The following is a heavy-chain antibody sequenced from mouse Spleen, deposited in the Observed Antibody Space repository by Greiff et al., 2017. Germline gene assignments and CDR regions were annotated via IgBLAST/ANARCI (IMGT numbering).Heavy chain of an antibody. CDR2: IDTSDSYT. Sequence: VQLQQPGAELVMPGASVKMSCKASGYTFTDYWMHWVKQRPGQGLEWIGAIDTSDSYTSYNQKFKGKATLTVDESSSTAYMQLSSLTSEDSAVYYCARGPFAYWGQGTLVTVSA. D-gene: IGHD3-3*01. CDR3: ARGPFAY. CDR1: GYTFTDYW. V-gene: IGHV1-69*01. J-gene: IGHJ3*01.